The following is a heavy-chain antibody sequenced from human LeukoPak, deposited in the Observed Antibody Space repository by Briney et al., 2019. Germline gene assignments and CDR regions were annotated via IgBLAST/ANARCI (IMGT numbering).Heavy chain of an antibody. D-gene: IGHD5-18*01. CDR2: ISSTGTTI. CDR3: VRGPGYSYGAYYCYGMDV. Sequence: GGSLRLSCAASGFTFSTYEMSWVRQAPGKGLEWVSYISSTGTTIYYADSVKGRFTISRDNAKNSLNLEMNSLRGEDTAVYYCVRGPGYSYGAYYCYGMDVWGQGTTVTVSS. V-gene: IGHV3-48*03. CDR1: GFTFSTYE. J-gene: IGHJ6*02.